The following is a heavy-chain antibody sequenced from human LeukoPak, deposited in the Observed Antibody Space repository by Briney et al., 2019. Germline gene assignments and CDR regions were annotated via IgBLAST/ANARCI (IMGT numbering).Heavy chain of an antibody. CDR1: GFTFSDYY. J-gene: IGHJ4*02. CDR2: IGSSGSTI. D-gene: IGHD4-17*01. Sequence: GGSLRLSCAASGFTFSDYYMSWIRQAPGKGLEWVSYIGSSGSTIYYADSVKGRFTISRDNAKNSLYLQMNSLRAEDTAVYYCAKLLDYGDYLGLFDYWGQGTLVTVSS. CDR3: AKLLDYGDYLGLFDY. V-gene: IGHV3-11*01.